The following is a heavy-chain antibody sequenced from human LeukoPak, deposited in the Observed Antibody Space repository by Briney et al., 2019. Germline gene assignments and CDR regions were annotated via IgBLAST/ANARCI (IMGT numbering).Heavy chain of an antibody. CDR3: ARLTYYYDSSGGRGADY. CDR1: GYTFTSYG. D-gene: IGHD3-22*01. CDR2: ISAYNGNT. V-gene: IGHV1-18*01. J-gene: IGHJ4*02. Sequence: APVKVSCKASGYTFTSYGISWVRQAPGQGLEWMGWISAYNGNTNYAQKLQGRVTMTTDTSTSTAYMELRSLRSDDTAVYYCARLTYYYDSSGGRGADYWGQGTLVTVSS.